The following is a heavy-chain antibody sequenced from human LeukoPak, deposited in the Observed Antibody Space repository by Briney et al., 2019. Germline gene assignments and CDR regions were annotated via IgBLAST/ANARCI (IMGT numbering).Heavy chain of an antibody. V-gene: IGHV3-30*18. J-gene: IGHJ4*02. D-gene: IGHD2-15*01. Sequence: GGSLRLSCAASGFTFSSYGMHWVRQAPGKGLEWVAVISYDGSNKYYADCVKGRFTISRDNSKNTLYLQMNSLRAEDTAVYYCAKDRSGGSCYDYWGQGTLVTVSS. CDR1: GFTFSSYG. CDR2: ISYDGSNK. CDR3: AKDRSGGSCYDY.